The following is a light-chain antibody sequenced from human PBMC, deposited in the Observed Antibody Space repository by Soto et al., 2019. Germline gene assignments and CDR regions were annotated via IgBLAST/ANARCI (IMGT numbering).Light chain of an antibody. Sequence: IVMNQSPLSLPVTPGEPASISCRSSQSSLHSDGYIYLDWYLHRPGQSPQLLICLGSNRASGVPDRFSGSGSGTHFTLTISRVEAEDFGVYYCIQALQPPWTFGQGTRVEVK. V-gene: IGKV2-28*01. CDR3: IQALQPPWT. CDR1: QSSLHSDGYIY. J-gene: IGKJ1*01. CDR2: LGS.